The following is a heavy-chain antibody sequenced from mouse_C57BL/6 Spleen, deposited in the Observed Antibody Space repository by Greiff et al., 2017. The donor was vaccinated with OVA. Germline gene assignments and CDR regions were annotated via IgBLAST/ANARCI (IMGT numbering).Heavy chain of an antibody. CDR1: GFSFNTYA. V-gene: IGHV10-1*01. D-gene: IGHD1-1*01. CDR3: VRHYYYGSSYAMDY. J-gene: IGHJ4*01. Sequence: GGGLVQPKGSLKLSCAASGFSFNTYAMNWVRQAPGKGLEWVARIRSKSNNYATYYADSVKDRFTISRDDSESMLYLQMNNLKTEDTAMYYCVRHYYYGSSYAMDYWGQGTSVTVSS. CDR2: IRSKSNNYAT.